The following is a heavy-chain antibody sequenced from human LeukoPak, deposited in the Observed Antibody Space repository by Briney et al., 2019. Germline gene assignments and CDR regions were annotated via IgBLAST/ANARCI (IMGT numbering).Heavy chain of an antibody. V-gene: IGHV3-30*04. J-gene: IGHJ4*02. CDR1: GFTFSSYA. CDR3: ARDLPGVTGYTYGRGIDY. CDR2: ISYDGSNK. D-gene: IGHD5-18*01. Sequence: GGSLRLSCAASGFTFSSYAMHWVRQAPGKGLEWVAVISYDGSNKYYADSVKGRFTISRDNAKTSLYLQMNSLRAEDRAVYYCARDLPGVTGYTYGRGIDYWGQGTLVTVSS.